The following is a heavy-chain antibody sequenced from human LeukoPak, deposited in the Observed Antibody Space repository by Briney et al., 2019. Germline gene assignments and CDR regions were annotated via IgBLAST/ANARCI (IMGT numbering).Heavy chain of an antibody. CDR2: ISTYNENT. Sequence: ASVKVSCKASGYTFTNYGISWVRQAPGQGLEWMGWISTYNENTNYAQKLQGRVTMTTDTSTSTAYMELRSLRSGDTAVYYCARDVGSSWYGVDCWGQGTLVTVSS. CDR1: GYTFTNYG. CDR3: ARDVGSSWYGVDC. D-gene: IGHD6-13*01. J-gene: IGHJ4*02. V-gene: IGHV1-18*01.